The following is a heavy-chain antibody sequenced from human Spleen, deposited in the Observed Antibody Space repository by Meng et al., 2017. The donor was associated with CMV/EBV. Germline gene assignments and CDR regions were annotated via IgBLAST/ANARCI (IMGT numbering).Heavy chain of an antibody. V-gene: IGHV4-39*01. D-gene: IGHD1-1*01. CDR1: GASITSITHF. CDR2: IYYRSLT. Sequence: SGASITSITHFRGWVRQPPGKSLQWVGSIYYRSLTYYNPSPESRVTISMDPSKNQFYLKLSSVTAADTAVYYCASRDMTTSTTPFDHWGQGTLVTVSS. J-gene: IGHJ4*02. CDR3: ASRDMTTSTTPFDH.